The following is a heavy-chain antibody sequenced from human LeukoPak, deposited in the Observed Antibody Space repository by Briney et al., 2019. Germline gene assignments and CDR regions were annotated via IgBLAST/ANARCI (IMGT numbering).Heavy chain of an antibody. CDR1: VGSISSSSYY. Sequence: PSETLSLTCTVSVGSISSSSYYWGWIRQPPGKGLEWIGSIYYSGSTYYNPSLRSRVTISVDTSKNQFSLKLSSVTAADTAVYYCARRRARDYAFDYWGQGTLVTVSS. V-gene: IGHV4-39*01. CDR3: ARRRARDYAFDY. CDR2: IYYSGST. J-gene: IGHJ4*02. D-gene: IGHD4-17*01.